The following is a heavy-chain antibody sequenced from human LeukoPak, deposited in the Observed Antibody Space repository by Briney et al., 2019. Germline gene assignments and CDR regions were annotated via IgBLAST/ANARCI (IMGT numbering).Heavy chain of an antibody. CDR2: IWYDGSNK. D-gene: IGHD4-17*01. V-gene: IGHV3-33*08. CDR1: GFIFSSYE. Sequence: PGGSLRLSCAASGFIFSSYEMNWVRQAPGKGLEWVAVIWYDGSNKYYVDSVKGRFTISRDNSKNALSLQMNSLRAEDTAVYYCARVNYDYGAYVGAFDIWGQGTMVTVSS. CDR3: ARVNYDYGAYVGAFDI. J-gene: IGHJ3*02.